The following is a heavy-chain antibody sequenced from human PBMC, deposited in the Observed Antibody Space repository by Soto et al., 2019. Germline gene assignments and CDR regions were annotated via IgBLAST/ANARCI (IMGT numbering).Heavy chain of an antibody. CDR1: GFTFSNDV. CDR2: ISASGGST. Sequence: EVQLLDSGGGLVQPGGSLRLSCAASGFTFSNDVMNWVRQAPGKGLDWVSAISASGGSTYYADSVKGRFTISRDNSKNTLSLQMSILRAEDTAVYSCAKGPLGSVYDLDYWGQGTLVTVAS. J-gene: IGHJ4*02. CDR3: AKGPLGSVYDLDY. D-gene: IGHD5-12*01. V-gene: IGHV3-23*01.